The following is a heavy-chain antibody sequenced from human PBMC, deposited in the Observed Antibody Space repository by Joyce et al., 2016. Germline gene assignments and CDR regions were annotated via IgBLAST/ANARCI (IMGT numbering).Heavy chain of an antibody. J-gene: IGHJ3*01. D-gene: IGHD3-10*01. CDR1: GASISSYY. Sequence: QVQLKASGPGLVKPSETLSLICSVSGASISSYYWNWIRQPPGKGLEGIGYIRYSGSTNSKSTLNSRVTISVDTSKNQFSLKLTSVTAADTAVYYCARMKATGLYGLDVWGLGTMVTVSS. CDR3: ARMKATGLYGLDV. V-gene: IGHV4-59*01. CDR2: IRYSGST.